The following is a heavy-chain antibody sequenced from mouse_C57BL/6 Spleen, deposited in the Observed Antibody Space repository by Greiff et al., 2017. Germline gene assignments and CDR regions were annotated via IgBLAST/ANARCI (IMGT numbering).Heavy chain of an antibody. CDR1: GFTFSSYA. Sequence: EVKVVESGEGLVKPGGSLNLSCAASGFTFSSYAMSWVRQTPEKRLEWVAYISSGGDYIYYADTVKGRFTISRDNARNTLYLQMSSLKSEDTAMYYCTREADEDAMDYWGQGTSVTVSS. J-gene: IGHJ4*01. V-gene: IGHV5-9-1*02. CDR2: ISSGGDYI. CDR3: TREADEDAMDY.